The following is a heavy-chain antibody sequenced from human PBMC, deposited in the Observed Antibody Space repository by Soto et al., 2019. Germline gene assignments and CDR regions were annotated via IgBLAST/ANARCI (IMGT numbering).Heavy chain of an antibody. CDR1: GGSISSSSHY. V-gene: IGHV4-39*01. CDR2: IYYSGST. Sequence: SETLSLTCTVSGGSISSSSHYWGWIRQPPGKGLEWIGSIYYSGSTYYNPSLKSRVTISVDTSKNQFSLKLSSVTAADTAVYYCARPKIFGELSGLESDAFDIWGQGTMVTVS. J-gene: IGHJ3*02. D-gene: IGHD3-10*01. CDR3: ARPKIFGELSGLESDAFDI.